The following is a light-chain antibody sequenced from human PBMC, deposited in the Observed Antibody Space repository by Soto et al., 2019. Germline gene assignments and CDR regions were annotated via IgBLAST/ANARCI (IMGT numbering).Light chain of an antibody. J-gene: IGKJ5*01. Sequence: EIVLTQSPGTLSLSPGERATLSCRASQSVSSSYLAWYQQKPGQAPRLLIYGASSSATGIPDRFRGSGSGTDFTLTISRLEPEDFAVYFCQQYGSSPPITFGQGTRLEIK. CDR1: QSVSSSY. V-gene: IGKV3-20*01. CDR2: GAS. CDR3: QQYGSSPPIT.